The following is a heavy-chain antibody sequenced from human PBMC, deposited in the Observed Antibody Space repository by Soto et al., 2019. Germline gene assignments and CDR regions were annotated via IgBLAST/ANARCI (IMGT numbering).Heavy chain of an antibody. Sequence: QVQLVQSGAEVKKPGSSVKVSYKASGGTFSTYPISWVRQAPGQGLEWKGGINPIFGTANYAQKLQGRVTITADESTTTAYMQLSSLRSDDTAVYYCARLRASNYEAYQHWGQGTLVTVSS. V-gene: IGHV1-69*12. CDR3: ARLRASNYEAYQH. J-gene: IGHJ1*01. CDR1: GGTFSTYP. D-gene: IGHD4-4*01. CDR2: INPIFGTA.